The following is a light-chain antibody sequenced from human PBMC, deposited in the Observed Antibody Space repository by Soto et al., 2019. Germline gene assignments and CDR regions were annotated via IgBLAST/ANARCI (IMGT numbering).Light chain of an antibody. CDR1: QSVSNNY. CDR3: QQYGSLSWT. CDR2: GAS. J-gene: IGKJ1*01. V-gene: IGKV3-20*01. Sequence: EIVFTQSPGTLSLSPGERATLSCSASQSVSNNYLAWYQQKPGQAPRLLIYGASNRATGIPDRFSGSGSGTDFTLTISRLEPEDFAVYYCQQYGSLSWTFGQGTKVDIK.